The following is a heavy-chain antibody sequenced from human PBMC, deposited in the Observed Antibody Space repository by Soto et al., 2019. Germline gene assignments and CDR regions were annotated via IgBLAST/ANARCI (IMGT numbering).Heavy chain of an antibody. CDR2: IIPIFGTA. D-gene: IGHD2-15*01. Sequence: GASVKVSCKASGGTFSSYAISWVRQAPGQGLEWMGGIIPIFGTANYAQKFQGRVTITADESTSTAYMELSSLRSEDTAVYYCARSKVVVVVAATRPSYYYYGMDVWGQGTTVTVSS. CDR1: GGTFSSYA. V-gene: IGHV1-69*13. CDR3: ARSKVVVVVAATRPSYYYYGMDV. J-gene: IGHJ6*02.